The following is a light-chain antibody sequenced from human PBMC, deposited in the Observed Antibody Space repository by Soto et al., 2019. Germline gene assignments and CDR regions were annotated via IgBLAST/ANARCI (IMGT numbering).Light chain of an antibody. Sequence: QSALTQPASVSGSPGQSITISCTGTSSDVGGCDYVSWYQQHPGKAPKLMIYEVSNRPSGVSNRFSASKSGNTASLTISGLQAEDEADYYCSSYIDSSTRVFGTGTKVTVL. V-gene: IGLV2-14*01. J-gene: IGLJ1*01. CDR3: SSYIDSSTRV. CDR1: SSDVGGCDY. CDR2: EVS.